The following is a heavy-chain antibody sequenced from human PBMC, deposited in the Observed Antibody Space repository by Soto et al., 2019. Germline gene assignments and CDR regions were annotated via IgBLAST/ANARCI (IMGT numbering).Heavy chain of an antibody. CDR1: GFTFSSYG. D-gene: IGHD2-2*01. V-gene: IGHV3-30*18. Sequence: QVQLVESGGGVVQPGRSLRLSCAASGFTFSSYGMHWVRQAPGKGLELVAVISYDGSNKYYADSVKGRFTISRDNSKNTLYLQKTSLRAEATAVYYCAKDFYHLLYYYYYGMDVWGQGTTVTVSS. J-gene: IGHJ6*02. CDR3: AKDFYHLLYYYYYGMDV. CDR2: ISYDGSNK.